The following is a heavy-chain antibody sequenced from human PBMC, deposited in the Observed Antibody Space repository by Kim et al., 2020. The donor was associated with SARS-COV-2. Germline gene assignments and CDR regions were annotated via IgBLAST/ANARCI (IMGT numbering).Heavy chain of an antibody. J-gene: IGHJ3*02. V-gene: IGHV4-30-2*01. Sequence: SETLSLTCAVSGGSISSGGYSWSWIRQPPGKGLEWIGYIYHSGSTYYNPSLKSRVTISVDRSKNQFSLKLSSVTAADTAVYYCARGGRRLFGAFDIWGQGTMVTVSS. CDR2: IYHSGST. D-gene: IGHD3-16*01. CDR3: ARGGRRLFGAFDI. CDR1: GGSISSGGYS.